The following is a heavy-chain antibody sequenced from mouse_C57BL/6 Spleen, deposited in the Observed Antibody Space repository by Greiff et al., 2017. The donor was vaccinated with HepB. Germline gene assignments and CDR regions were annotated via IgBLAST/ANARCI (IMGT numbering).Heavy chain of an antibody. D-gene: IGHD2-4*01. CDR3: ARAGLRGGYFDY. Sequence: VQLQQSGTELVKPGASVKLSCKASGYTFTSYWMHWVKQRPGQGLEWIGNINPSNGGTNYNEKFKSKATLTVDKSSSTAYMQLSSLTSEDSAVYYCARAGLRGGYFDYWGQGTTLTVSS. CDR1: GYTFTSYW. CDR2: INPSNGGT. V-gene: IGHV1-53*01. J-gene: IGHJ2*01.